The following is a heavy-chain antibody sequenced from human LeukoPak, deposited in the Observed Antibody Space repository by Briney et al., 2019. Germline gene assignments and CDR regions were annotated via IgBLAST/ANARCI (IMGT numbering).Heavy chain of an antibody. Sequence: PGGSLRLSCAASGFTFSSYEMNWVRQAPGKGLEWVAYISSSGSTIYYADSVKGRFTISRDNSKNSLYLQMNSLRAEDTAVYYCAREVVCSNGWYENGDAFDIWGQGTMVTVSS. V-gene: IGHV3-48*03. J-gene: IGHJ3*02. CDR1: GFTFSSYE. D-gene: IGHD6-19*01. CDR2: ISSSGSTI. CDR3: AREVVCSNGWYENGDAFDI.